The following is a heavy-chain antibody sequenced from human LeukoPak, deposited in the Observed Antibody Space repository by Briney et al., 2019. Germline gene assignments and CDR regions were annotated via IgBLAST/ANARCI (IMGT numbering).Heavy chain of an antibody. CDR1: GFAFNSYS. V-gene: IGHV3-21*01. J-gene: IGHJ4*02. CDR3: ARHRYYFDY. CDR2: ITTSSTYM. Sequence: GGSLRLSCAASGFAFNSYSMSWVRQAPGKGLEWVASITTSSTYMHYADSVKGRFTISRDNAKNSLYLQMNSLRADDTAVYFCARHRYYFDYWGQGPLVTVSS.